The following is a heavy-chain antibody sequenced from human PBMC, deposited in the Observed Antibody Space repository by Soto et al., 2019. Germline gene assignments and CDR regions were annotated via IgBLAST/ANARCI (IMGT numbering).Heavy chain of an antibody. CDR1: GYNFVSYD. D-gene: IGHD2-2*01. Sequence: QVHLEQSGTEVKSPGASVKVSCKASGYNFVSYDINWVRQAAGQGLEWMGWMNGDRDNTGCAQKFQGRLTMTKDTSRDTAYMELSGLISEDTAVYYCARRTIAHWYFDLWGRGTLVTVSS. CDR2: MNGDRDNT. J-gene: IGHJ2*01. V-gene: IGHV1-8*01. CDR3: ARRTIAHWYFDL.